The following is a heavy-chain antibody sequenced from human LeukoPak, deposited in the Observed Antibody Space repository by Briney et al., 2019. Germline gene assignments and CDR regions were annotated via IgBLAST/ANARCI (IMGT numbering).Heavy chain of an antibody. CDR2: IYTSGST. Sequence: PSETLSLTCTVSGGSISSYYWSRIRQPAGKGLEWIGRIYTSGSTNYNPSLKSRVTMSVDTSKNQFSLKLSSVTAADTAVYYCARDRRGDSSPSLGYFDYWGQGTLVTVSS. V-gene: IGHV4-4*07. D-gene: IGHD6-13*01. J-gene: IGHJ4*02. CDR3: ARDRRGDSSPSLGYFDY. CDR1: GGSISSYY.